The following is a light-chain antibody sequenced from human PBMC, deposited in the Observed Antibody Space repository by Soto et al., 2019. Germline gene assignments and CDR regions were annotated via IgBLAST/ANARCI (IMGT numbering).Light chain of an antibody. V-gene: IGLV2-18*02. CDR3: TSHTPRNPVV. CDR1: SSDVGSYDA. CDR2: GVN. J-gene: IGLJ2*01. Sequence: QSALTQPPSVSGSPGQSVTISCSGTSSDVGSYDAVSLYQQSPGTAPELMMYGVNNRPSGVPNRFSGYKSGNTASLTVSGLKDEDAADYYCTSHTPRNPVVFGGGTKLTVL.